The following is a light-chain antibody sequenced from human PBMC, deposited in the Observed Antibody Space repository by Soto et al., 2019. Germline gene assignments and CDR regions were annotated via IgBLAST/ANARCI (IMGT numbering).Light chain of an antibody. CDR1: SSDVGGYNY. CDR2: DVD. J-gene: IGLJ1*01. V-gene: IGLV2-11*01. CDR3: CSYAGSYTLYV. Sequence: SALTQPRSVSGSPGQSVTISCTGTSSDVGGYNYVSWYQQHPGKAPKLMIYDVDKRPSGVPDRFSGSKSGNTGSLTISGLQAEDEADYYCCSYAGSYTLYVSGTGTKVTVL.